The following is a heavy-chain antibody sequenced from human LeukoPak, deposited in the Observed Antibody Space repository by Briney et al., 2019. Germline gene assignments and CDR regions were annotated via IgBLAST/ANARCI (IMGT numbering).Heavy chain of an antibody. CDR1: GFTFSTNS. Sequence: GGSLRLSCAASGFTFSTNSMSWVRQAPGKGLEWVSILGGSGATTYYADSVKGRFTISRDNSKNMLYLQMNSLRAEDMAVYYCAKERLTTTAFDIWGQGTMVTVSS. J-gene: IGHJ3*02. CDR3: AKERLTTTAFDI. D-gene: IGHD4-11*01. V-gene: IGHV3-23*01. CDR2: LGGSGATT.